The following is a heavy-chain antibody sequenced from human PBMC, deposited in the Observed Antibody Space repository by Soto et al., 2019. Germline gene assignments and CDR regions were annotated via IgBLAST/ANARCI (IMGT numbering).Heavy chain of an antibody. V-gene: IGHV1-46*01. Sequence: QVQLVQSGAEVKKPGASVKVSCKASGYTFTSYYMHWVRQAPGQGLEWMGIINPSGGSTSYAQQFQGRVTMTRDTSTSTVYMELSSLRSEDTAVYYCARAEIVVVTATTYFDYWGQGTLVTVSS. CDR3: ARAEIVVVTATTYFDY. D-gene: IGHD2-21*02. CDR2: INPSGGST. CDR1: GYTFTSYY. J-gene: IGHJ4*02.